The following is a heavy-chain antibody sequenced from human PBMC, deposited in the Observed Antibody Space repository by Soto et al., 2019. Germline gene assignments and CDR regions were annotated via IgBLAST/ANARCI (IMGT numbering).Heavy chain of an antibody. V-gene: IGHV4-34*01. Sequence: PSETLSLTCAVYGGSFSGYYWTWIRQPPGTGLEWIGEINHSGSTNYNPSLKSRVTISVDTSKNQFSLKLTPVTAADTAVYYCAREDYYDSSGYLGKYYYGMDVWGQGTTVTVSS. CDR1: GGSFSGYY. J-gene: IGHJ6*02. CDR2: INHSGST. CDR3: AREDYYDSSGYLGKYYYGMDV. D-gene: IGHD3-22*01.